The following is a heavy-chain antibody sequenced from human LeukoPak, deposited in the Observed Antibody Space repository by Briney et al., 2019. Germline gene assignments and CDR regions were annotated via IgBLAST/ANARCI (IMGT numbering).Heavy chain of an antibody. J-gene: IGHJ4*02. CDR2: ISWNSGNI. D-gene: IGHD3-22*01. CDR3: ARNFGGGDSSGPYY. Sequence: GRSLRLSCAASGFTFDDYAMHWVRQAPGKGLEWVSGISWNSGNIGYADSVKGRFTISRDNAKNSLYLQVNSLRAEDTALYYCARNFGGGDSSGPYYWGQGTLVTVSS. V-gene: IGHV3-9*01. CDR1: GFTFDDYA.